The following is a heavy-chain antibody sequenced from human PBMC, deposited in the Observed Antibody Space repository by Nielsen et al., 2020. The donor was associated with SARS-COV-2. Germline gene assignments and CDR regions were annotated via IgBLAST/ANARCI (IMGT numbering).Heavy chain of an antibody. Sequence: WIRQPPGKGLEWVSGISWNSGSIGYADSVKGRFTISRDNAKNSLYLQMNSLRAEDTALYYCAKDIDYSSSSFFDYWGQGTLVTVSS. CDR2: ISWNSGSI. CDR3: AKDIDYSSSSFFDY. D-gene: IGHD6-6*01. V-gene: IGHV3-9*01. J-gene: IGHJ4*02.